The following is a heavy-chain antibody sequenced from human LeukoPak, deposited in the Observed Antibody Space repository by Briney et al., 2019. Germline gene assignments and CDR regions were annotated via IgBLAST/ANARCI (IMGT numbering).Heavy chain of an antibody. J-gene: IGHJ4*02. CDR3: ASGTDIVVVVAATVGDY. D-gene: IGHD2-15*01. CDR1: GFTFSSYA. V-gene: IGHV3-30-3*01. CDR2: ISYDGSNK. Sequence: GSLRLSCAASGFTFSSYAMHWVRQAPGKGLEWVAVISYDGSNKYYADSVKGRFTISRDNSRNTLYLQMNSLRAEDTAVYYRASGTDIVVVVAATVGDYWGQGTLVTVSS.